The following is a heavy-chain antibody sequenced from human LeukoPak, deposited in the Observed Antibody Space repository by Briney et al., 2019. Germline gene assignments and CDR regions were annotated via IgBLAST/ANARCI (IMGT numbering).Heavy chain of an antibody. J-gene: IGHJ4*02. V-gene: IGHV3-66*01. CDR2: IYTGGTT. CDR3: ARDSSSYYFDY. Sequence: GGCLRLSCAASGFTVTSNHMNWVRQAPGKGLEWVSIIYTGGTTHYADSLKDRFTISRDDSKNTLYLQMNSLRAEDTAVYYCARDSSSYYFDYWGQGTLVTVSS. D-gene: IGHD6-6*01. CDR1: GFTVTSNH.